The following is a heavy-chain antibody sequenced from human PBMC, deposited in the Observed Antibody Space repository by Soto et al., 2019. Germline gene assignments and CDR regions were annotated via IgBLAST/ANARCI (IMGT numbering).Heavy chain of an antibody. Sequence: QVQLVQSGAEVKKPGASVKVSCKASGYTFTSYAMHWVRQAPGQRLEWMGWINAGNGYTKYSQQFQRRVTITRDTPASTAYIELSSVRSEDTPGYHCARDGLGCSPENLDYWGQGDLVTVSS. CDR2: INAGNGYT. CDR3: ARDGLGCSPENLDY. J-gene: IGHJ4*02. D-gene: IGHD2-15*01. V-gene: IGHV1-3*01. CDR1: GYTFTSYA.